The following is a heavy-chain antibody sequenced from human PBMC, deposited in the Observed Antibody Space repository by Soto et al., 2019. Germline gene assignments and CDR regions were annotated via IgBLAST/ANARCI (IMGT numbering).Heavy chain of an antibody. CDR1: GYTFTSCA. CDR2: ISAYNGNT. Sequence: ASVKVSCKASGYTFTSCAIRWVRQSPGQRLEWMGWISAYNGNTNYAQKLQGSVNITTDTSTSTDYMELSSLRSEEPAVYYCAASHEGYSDVIWSYYGMDIWGQGTTVTSP. J-gene: IGHJ6*02. CDR3: AASHEGYSDVIWSYYGMDI. V-gene: IGHV1-18*01. D-gene: IGHD5-18*01.